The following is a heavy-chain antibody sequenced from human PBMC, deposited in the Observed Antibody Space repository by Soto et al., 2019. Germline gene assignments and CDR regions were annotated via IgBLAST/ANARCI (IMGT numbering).Heavy chain of an antibody. V-gene: IGHV3-21*04. CDR3: ARSYDSTSYPLDL. CDR2: ISSSSSYI. Sequence: GGSLRLSCAASGFILSSYSMNWVRQAPGKGLEWVSSISSSSSYIYYADSVKGRFTISRDNAKNSLYLQMNSLRAEDTAVYFCARSYDSTSYPLDLWGPGTLVTVSS. J-gene: IGHJ5*02. D-gene: IGHD3-22*01. CDR1: GFILSSYS.